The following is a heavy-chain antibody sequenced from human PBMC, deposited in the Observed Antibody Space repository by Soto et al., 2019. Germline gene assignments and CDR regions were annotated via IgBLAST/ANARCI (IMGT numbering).Heavy chain of an antibody. V-gene: IGHV3-64D*06. CDR3: VNGMATMVRGVITDY. Sequence: GGSLRLSCSASGFTFSSYAMHWVRQAPGKGLEYVSAISSNGGSTYYADSVKGRFTISRDNSKNTLYLQMSSLRAEDTAVYYCVNGMATMVRGVITDYWGQGTLVTVSS. CDR1: GFTFSSYA. J-gene: IGHJ4*02. D-gene: IGHD3-10*01. CDR2: ISSNGGST.